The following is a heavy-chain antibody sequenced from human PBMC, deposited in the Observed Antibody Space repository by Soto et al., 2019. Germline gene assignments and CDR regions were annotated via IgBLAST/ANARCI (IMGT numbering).Heavy chain of an antibody. J-gene: IGHJ3*02. CDR2: ISSTGGST. V-gene: IGHV3-23*01. CDR1: GFPFSNYA. D-gene: IGHD6-6*01. Sequence: PGGSLRLSCAASGFPFSNYAMTWVRRAPGKGLEWVSGISSTGGSTYYPDSVKGRFTISRDNSKNTLYLQMNSLGAEDTAIYYCAKVHYSSSSAAYDAFDIWGQGTLVTVSS. CDR3: AKVHYSSSSAAYDAFDI.